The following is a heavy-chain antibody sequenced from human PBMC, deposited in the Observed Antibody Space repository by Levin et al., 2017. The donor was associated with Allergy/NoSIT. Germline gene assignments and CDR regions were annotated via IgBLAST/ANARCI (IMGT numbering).Heavy chain of an antibody. D-gene: IGHD6-19*01. CDR2: NYNSGST. CDR1: GGSISSYY. Sequence: SETLSLTCTVSGGSISSYYWTWIRQPPGKGLEWIGYNYNSGSTKYNPSLKSRLTISVDTSKNQFSLKLSSVTAADTAVYYCARFPAWGPSGWNGDYWGQGILVIVSP. J-gene: IGHJ4*02. CDR3: ARFPAWGPSGWNGDY. V-gene: IGHV4-59*01.